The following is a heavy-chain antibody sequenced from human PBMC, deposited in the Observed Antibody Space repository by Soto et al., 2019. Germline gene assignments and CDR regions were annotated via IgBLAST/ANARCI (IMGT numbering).Heavy chain of an antibody. CDR1: GFTFDSYS. CDR3: ASDSSAAARRGGVAV. CDR2: ISNTSRTR. D-gene: IGHD3-22*01. V-gene: IGHV3-48*02. Sequence: EVQLVESGGGLIRPGGSLRLSCAASGFTFDSYSMNWVRQAPGKGLEWVAYISNTSRTRYYADSVKGRITISRDNAKNSLYLQRNSLREEDTALSYCASDSSAAARRGGVAVWGQGMTVTVSS. J-gene: IGHJ6*02.